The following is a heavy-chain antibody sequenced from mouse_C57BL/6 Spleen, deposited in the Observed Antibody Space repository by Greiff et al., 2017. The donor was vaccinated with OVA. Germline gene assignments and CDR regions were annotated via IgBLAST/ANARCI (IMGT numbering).Heavy chain of an antibody. J-gene: IGHJ4*01. CDR2: IYPRSGNT. CDR3: ARRDGSSPY. CDR1: GYTFTSYG. V-gene: IGHV1-81*01. D-gene: IGHD1-1*01. Sequence: VNVVESGAELARPGASVKLSCKASGYTFTSYGISWVKQRTGQGLEWIGEIYPRSGNTYYNEKFKGKATLTADKSSSTAYMELRSLTSEDSAVYFCARRDGSSPYWGQGTSVTVSS.